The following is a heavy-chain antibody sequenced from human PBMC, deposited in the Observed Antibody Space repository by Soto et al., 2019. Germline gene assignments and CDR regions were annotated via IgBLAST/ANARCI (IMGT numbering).Heavy chain of an antibody. Sequence: DVQLVESGGGLVKPGGSLRLSCAASGFTLKNDSMTWVRQAPGKGREWVSSISSNSNYKYYADSLKVRFTISRDNAKNALYLQMGSLRAEDTAVYYCARARSTTWSGTTRGWFDPWGRGTLVTVAS. J-gene: IGHJ5*02. V-gene: IGHV3-21*06. CDR1: GFTLKNDS. CDR2: ISSNSNYK. CDR3: ARARSTTWSGTTRGWFDP. D-gene: IGHD2-2*01.